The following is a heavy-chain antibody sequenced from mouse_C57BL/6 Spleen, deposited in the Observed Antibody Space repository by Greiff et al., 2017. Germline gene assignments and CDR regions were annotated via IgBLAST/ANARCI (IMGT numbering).Heavy chain of an antibody. CDR1: GFTFSSYA. Sequence: EVKLVESGGGLVKPGGSLKLSCAASGFTFSSYAMSWVRQTPATRLEWVATISDGGSYTSYPDNVKGRFTISRDNAKNNLYLQMSHLKSEDTAMDYCAREYFYDGYLAYWGQGTLVTVSA. CDR2: ISDGGSYT. V-gene: IGHV5-4*01. CDR3: AREYFYDGYLAY. D-gene: IGHD2-3*01. J-gene: IGHJ3*01.